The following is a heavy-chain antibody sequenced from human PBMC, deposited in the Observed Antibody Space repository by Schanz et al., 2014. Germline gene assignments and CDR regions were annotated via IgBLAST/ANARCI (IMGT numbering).Heavy chain of an antibody. CDR2: ITRQGTT. D-gene: IGHD6-6*01. CDR1: GFTVNNYA. Sequence: EVQLVESGGGLVQPGGSLRLSCTVSGFTVNNYAMNWVRQAPGRGLEWVSGITRQGTTYYADFVKGRFSISRDNSRKTLYLQMNSLRADDTAEYYCAKNWKGHHITGRPGWSDGMDVWGQGTTVTVSS. V-gene: IGHV3-23*04. J-gene: IGHJ6*02. CDR3: AKNWKGHHITGRPGWSDGMDV.